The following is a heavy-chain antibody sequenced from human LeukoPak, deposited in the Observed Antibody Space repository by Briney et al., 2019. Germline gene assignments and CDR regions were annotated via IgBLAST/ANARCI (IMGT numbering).Heavy chain of an antibody. V-gene: IGHV4-34*01. J-gene: IGHJ5*02. CDR2: INHSGST. D-gene: IGHD5-18*01. Sequence: SETLSLTCAVYGGSFSGYYWSWIRQPPGKGLEWIGEINHSGSTNYNPSLKSRVTISVDTSKNQFSLKLSSVTAADTAVYYCARGEDKRGYSYGYWFDPWGQGTLVTVSS. CDR3: ARGEDKRGYSYGYWFDP. CDR1: GGSFSGYY.